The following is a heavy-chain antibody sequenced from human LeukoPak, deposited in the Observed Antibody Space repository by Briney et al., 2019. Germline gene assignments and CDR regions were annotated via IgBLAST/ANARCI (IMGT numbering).Heavy chain of an antibody. J-gene: IGHJ4*02. CDR3: ASGGSPFDY. CDR2: INHSGST. Sequence: PSETLSLTCAVYGGSFSGYYWSWIRQPPGKGLEWIGEINHSGSTNYNPSLKSRVTISVDTSKNQFSLKLSSVTAADTAVYYCASGGSPFDYWGQGTLVTVSS. D-gene: IGHD5-12*01. CDR1: GGSFSGYY. V-gene: IGHV4-34*01.